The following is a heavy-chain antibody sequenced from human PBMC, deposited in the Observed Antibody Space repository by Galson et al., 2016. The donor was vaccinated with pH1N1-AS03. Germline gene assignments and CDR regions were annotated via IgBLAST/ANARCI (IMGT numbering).Heavy chain of an antibody. Sequence: SLRLSCAASGFTFPSHWMHWVRQAPGKGLVWVSRMNNNGAYTAYAAAVKGRFTISRDNSKNTVYLQMNSLRAEDTAVYYCARLIGHTSYGIDYWGQGTLVTVSS. V-gene: IGHV3-74*03. CDR1: GFTFPSHW. D-gene: IGHD3/OR15-3a*01. J-gene: IGHJ4*02. CDR3: ARLIGHTSYGIDY. CDR2: MNNNGAYT.